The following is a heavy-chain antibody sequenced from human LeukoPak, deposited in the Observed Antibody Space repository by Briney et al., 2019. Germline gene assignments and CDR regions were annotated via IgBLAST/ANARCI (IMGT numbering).Heavy chain of an antibody. Sequence: ASVKVSCKASGYTFTSYYMHWVRQAPGQGLEWMGIINPSGGCTSYAQKFQGRVTMTRDTSTSTVYMELSSLRSEDTAVYYCARASMSHAFDIWGQGTMVTVSS. V-gene: IGHV1-46*01. CDR2: INPSGGCT. CDR3: ARASMSHAFDI. J-gene: IGHJ3*02. CDR1: GYTFTSYY.